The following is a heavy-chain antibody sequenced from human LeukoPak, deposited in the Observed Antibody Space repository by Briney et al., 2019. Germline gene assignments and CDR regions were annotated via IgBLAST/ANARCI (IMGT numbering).Heavy chain of an antibody. CDR3: ARDRVGDFDY. CDR2: SGTRSGTK. D-gene: IGHD1-26*01. V-gene: IGHV3-21*01. CDR1: GFTVSSLA. Sequence: GGSLRLSCAASGFTVSSLAMHWVCQAPGKGLEWVSSSGTRSGTKYYADSVKGRFTISRDSAMNSVSLQINSLRAEDTAVYYCARDRVGDFDYWGQGTLVTVSS. J-gene: IGHJ4*02.